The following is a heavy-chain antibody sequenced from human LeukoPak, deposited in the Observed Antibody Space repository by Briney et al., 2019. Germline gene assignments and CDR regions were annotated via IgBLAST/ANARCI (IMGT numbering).Heavy chain of an antibody. D-gene: IGHD3-22*01. Sequence: PGGSLRLSCAASGFTFSNYWMHWVRQAPGKGLVWVSRINTDGSRITYADSVKGRFTISRDNAMNTVYLQMNSLRGEDTAVYYCARVLSGSWDWFDPWGQGTLVTVSS. V-gene: IGHV3-74*01. J-gene: IGHJ5*02. CDR3: ARVLSGSWDWFDP. CDR1: GFTFSNYW. CDR2: INTDGSRI.